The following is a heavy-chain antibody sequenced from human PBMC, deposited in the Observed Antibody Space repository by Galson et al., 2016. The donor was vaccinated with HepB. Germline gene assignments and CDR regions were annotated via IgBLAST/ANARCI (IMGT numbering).Heavy chain of an antibody. Sequence: TLSLTCTVSGGSITSGDYYWTWIRQHPGQGLEWIGHIYYSGNTYYNPSLKSRVILSVDKSKNHFSLILTSVTAADTAVYFCARREWLLLVNGFDFWGQGTLVTVSS. CDR3: ARREWLLLVNGFDF. CDR1: GGSITSGDYY. J-gene: IGHJ3*01. D-gene: IGHD3-22*01. CDR2: IYYSGNT. V-gene: IGHV4-31*09.